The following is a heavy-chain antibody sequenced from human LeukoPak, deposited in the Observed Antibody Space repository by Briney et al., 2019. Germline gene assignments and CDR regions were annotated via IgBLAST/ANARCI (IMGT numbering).Heavy chain of an antibody. CDR1: GYTFTSYY. V-gene: IGHV1-46*01. CDR2: INPSGGST. J-gene: IGHJ4*02. Sequence: SVMVSCKTSGYTFTSYYMHWVRQAPGQGREWMGIINPSGGSTSYAQTFQGRVTMTRDTSTSTVYMELSSLSSEDTAVYYCARDHGMVYYFDYWGQGTLVTVSS. CDR3: ARDHGMVYYFDY. D-gene: IGHD3-10*01.